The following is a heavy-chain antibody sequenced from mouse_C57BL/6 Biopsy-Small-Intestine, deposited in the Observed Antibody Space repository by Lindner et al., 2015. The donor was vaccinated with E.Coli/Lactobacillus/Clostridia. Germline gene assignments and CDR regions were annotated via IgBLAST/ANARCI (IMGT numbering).Heavy chain of an antibody. CDR1: GYMFTSYT. J-gene: IGHJ3*01. CDR2: INVRNGNT. V-gene: IGHV1-4*01. D-gene: IGHD2-1*01. Sequence: SVKVSCKASGYMFTSYTVHWVRLGPGQSLEWMGYINVRNGNTKYSQNFQGRVTMTRDTSASTAYMELSTLRSEDTAVYYCARDGNGNYYAEYFQHWGQGTLVTVS. CDR3: ARDGNGNYYAEYFQH.